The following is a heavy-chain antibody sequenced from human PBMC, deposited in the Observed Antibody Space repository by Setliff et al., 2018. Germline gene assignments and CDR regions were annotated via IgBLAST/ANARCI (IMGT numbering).Heavy chain of an antibody. J-gene: IGHJ4*02. D-gene: IGHD2-8*01. Sequence: SETLSLTCTVSGGSITRGSFYWSWIRQSDGKRLEWIGRIHASGSPNYNPSLKSRVTISLDPSANQFPLNLSSVTAADTAFYYCLRLVRYCTKIDCQATSGDEVWGLGTLVTVSS. CDR3: LRLVRYCTKIDCQATSGDEV. V-gene: IGHV4-61*02. CDR1: GGSITRGSFY. CDR2: IHASGSP.